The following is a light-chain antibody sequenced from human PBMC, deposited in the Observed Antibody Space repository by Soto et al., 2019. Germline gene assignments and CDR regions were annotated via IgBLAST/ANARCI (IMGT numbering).Light chain of an antibody. Sequence: QSALTQPASVSGSPGQSITISCTGTSSDVGSYNLVSWYQQCPGKAPKLMIYEVSERPSGVSNRFSGSKSGNTASLTISGLQTEDEAYYYCCSYARSSTYVFGTGTKLTVL. J-gene: IGLJ1*01. V-gene: IGLV2-23*02. CDR3: CSYARSSTYV. CDR1: SSDVGSYNL. CDR2: EVS.